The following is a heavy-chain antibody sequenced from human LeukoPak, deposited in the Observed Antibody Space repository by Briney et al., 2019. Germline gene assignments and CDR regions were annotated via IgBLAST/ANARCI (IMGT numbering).Heavy chain of an antibody. CDR2: INPSGGNT. V-gene: IGHV1-46*01. CDR1: GYTFINYH. D-gene: IGHD1-14*01. Sequence: GASVKVSCKTSGYTFINYHIHWVRQAPGQGLEWMGIINPSGGNTNYAQEFQGRVTMTRDTSTTTVYMELSSLRSEDTAIYYCARSQPRGGQFFSYWFDPWGQGTLVTVSS. J-gene: IGHJ5*02. CDR3: ARSQPRGGQFFSYWFDP.